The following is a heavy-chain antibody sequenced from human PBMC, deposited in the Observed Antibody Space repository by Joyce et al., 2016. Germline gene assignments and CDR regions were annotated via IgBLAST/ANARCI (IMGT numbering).Heavy chain of an antibody. J-gene: IGHJ5*02. CDR2: NTPSGGSP. V-gene: IGHV1-46*01. Sequence: QVQLVQSGAEMKRPGASVKVSCKTSGYIFTRFYMHWVRQAPGQGLEWMGINTPSGGSPTYAPKFRDRVTMTRDTSTTTVYLEMSSLRPEDTAVYYCARQMHDFGDYEAFDPWGQGTL. CDR1: GYIFTRFY. CDR3: ARQMHDFGDYEAFDP. D-gene: IGHD4-17*01.